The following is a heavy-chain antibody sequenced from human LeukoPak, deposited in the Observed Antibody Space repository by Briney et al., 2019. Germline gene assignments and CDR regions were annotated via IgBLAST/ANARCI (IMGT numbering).Heavy chain of an antibody. CDR3: ARLRGYSYGYGDY. CDR1: GFTFSSYN. J-gene: IGHJ4*02. V-gene: IGHV3-48*04. Sequence: PGGSLRLSCAASGFTFSSYNMNWVRQAPGKGLEWVSYISSSGNTIDYADSVKGRFTISRDNAKNSLYLQMVSLRAEDTGVYYCARLRGYSYGYGDYWGQGTLVTVSP. D-gene: IGHD5-18*01. CDR2: ISSSGNTI.